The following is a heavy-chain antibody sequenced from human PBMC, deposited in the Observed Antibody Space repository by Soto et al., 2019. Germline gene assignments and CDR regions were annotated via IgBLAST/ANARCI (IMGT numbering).Heavy chain of an antibody. Sequence: QVQLVQSGAEVKKPGSSVKVSCKASGGTFSSYAISWVRQAPGQGLEWMGGIIPIFGTANYAQKFQGRVTITADESTSTAYMELSSLISEDTAVYYCASPAHIVGATGYFQHWGQGTLVTVSS. V-gene: IGHV1-69*01. CDR3: ASPAHIVGATGYFQH. J-gene: IGHJ1*01. CDR2: IIPIFGTA. CDR1: GGTFSSYA. D-gene: IGHD1-26*01.